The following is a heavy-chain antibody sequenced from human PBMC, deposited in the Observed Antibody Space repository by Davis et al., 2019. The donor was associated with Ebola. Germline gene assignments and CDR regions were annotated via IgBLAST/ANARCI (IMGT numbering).Heavy chain of an antibody. CDR2: VNPYSGGT. CDR1: GYTFGDYY. D-gene: IGHD2-21*02. V-gene: IGHV1-2*05. CDR3: ARVRYCGGDCSKNYYYGMDV. Sequence: ASVKVSCKTSGYTFGDYYIHWVRQAPGQGLEWMGRVNPYSGGTNYAQKFQARVTMTRDTSISTAYMELSRLRSDDTVVYYCARVRYCGGDCSKNYYYGMDVWGKGTTVTVSS. J-gene: IGHJ6*04.